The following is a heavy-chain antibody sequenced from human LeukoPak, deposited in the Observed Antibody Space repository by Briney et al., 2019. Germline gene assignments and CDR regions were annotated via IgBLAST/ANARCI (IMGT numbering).Heavy chain of an antibody. J-gene: IGHJ3*02. V-gene: IGHV3-21*01. CDR2: ISSSSSYI. CDR1: GFTFSSYS. CDR3: ARVDYGDYVAAVDI. Sequence: GGSLRLSCAASGFTFSSYSIIWVRQAPGKGLEWVSSISSSSSYIYYADSVKGRFTISRDNAKNTVYLQMNSLRAEDTAVYHCARVDYGDYVAAVDIWGQGTMVTVFS. D-gene: IGHD4-17*01.